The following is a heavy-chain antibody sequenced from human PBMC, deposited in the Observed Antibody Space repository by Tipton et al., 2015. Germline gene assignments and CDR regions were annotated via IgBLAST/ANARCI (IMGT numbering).Heavy chain of an antibody. V-gene: IGHV3-9*01. CDR1: GFNFDDYA. J-gene: IGHJ4*02. CDR3: ARGSIAVAGVNYFDY. CDR2: ISWNSGSI. Sequence: SLRLSCTASGFNFDDYAMHWVRQVPGKGPEWVSGISWNSGSIEYAGSVKGRFTISRDNAKNSLYLQMNSLRAEDTAVYYCARGSIAVAGVNYFDYWGQGTLVTVSS. D-gene: IGHD6-19*01.